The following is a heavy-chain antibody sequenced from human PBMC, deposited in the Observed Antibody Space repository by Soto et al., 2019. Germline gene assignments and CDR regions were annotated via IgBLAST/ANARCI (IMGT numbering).Heavy chain of an antibody. J-gene: IGHJ5*02. CDR3: ARDRPTGPVGTFDP. Sequence: PGGSLRLSCAASGFTFSDYYMSWIRQAPGKGLEWVSYISSSSYTNYADSVKGRFTISRDNAKNSLYLQMNSLRAEDTAVYYCARDRPTGPVGTFDPWGQGTLVTVSS. D-gene: IGHD2-21*02. V-gene: IGHV3-11*06. CDR1: GFTFSDYY. CDR2: ISSSSYT.